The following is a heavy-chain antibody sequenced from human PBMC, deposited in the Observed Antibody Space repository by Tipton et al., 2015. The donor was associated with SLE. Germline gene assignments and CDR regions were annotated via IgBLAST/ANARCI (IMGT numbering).Heavy chain of an antibody. V-gene: IGHV4-61*09. CDR2: IYRDGSA. CDR3: AREEGDYYNYAWFDP. Sequence: TLSLTCTVSGGSVTSGSYYWSWTRQPAGKGLEWLGHIYRDGSANYNPPFHSRVTLLLDTSKNQFSLKLSSVTAADTAVYYCAREEGDYYNYAWFDPWGQGTLVTVSS. CDR1: GGSVTSGSYY. J-gene: IGHJ5*02. D-gene: IGHD2-21*02.